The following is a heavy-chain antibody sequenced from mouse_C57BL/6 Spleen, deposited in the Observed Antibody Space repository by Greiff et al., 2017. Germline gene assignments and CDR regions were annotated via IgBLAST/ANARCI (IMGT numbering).Heavy chain of an antibody. V-gene: IGHV1-85*01. D-gene: IGHD1-1*01. CDR1: GYTFTSYD. Sequence: QVQLQQSGPELVKPGASVKLSCKASGYTFTSYDINWVKQRPGQGLEWIGWIYPRDGSTKYNEKFKGKATLTVDTSSSTAYMELHSLTSEDSAVYFCASSTVVGNYYAMDYWGQGTSVTVSS. CDR2: IYPRDGST. CDR3: ASSTVVGNYYAMDY. J-gene: IGHJ4*01.